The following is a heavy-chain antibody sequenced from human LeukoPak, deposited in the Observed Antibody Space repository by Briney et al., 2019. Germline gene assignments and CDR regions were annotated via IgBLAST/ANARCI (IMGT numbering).Heavy chain of an antibody. Sequence: GGSLRLSCAASGFTFSSYGMHWVRQAPGKGLEWVAVISYDGSNKYYADSVKGRFTISRDNSKNTLYLQMNSLRAEDTAVYYCAKTIRYCSSTSCPRPYYYYYGMDVWGKGTTVTVSS. CDR2: ISYDGSNK. CDR3: AKTIRYCSSTSCPRPYYYYYGMDV. CDR1: GFTFSSYG. D-gene: IGHD2-2*01. V-gene: IGHV3-30*18. J-gene: IGHJ6*04.